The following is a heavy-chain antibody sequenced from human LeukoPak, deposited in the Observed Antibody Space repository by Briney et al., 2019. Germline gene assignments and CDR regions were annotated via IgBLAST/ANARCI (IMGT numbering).Heavy chain of an antibody. J-gene: IGHJ6*02. CDR3: ARDQVFWSGYPYYYYGMDV. CDR1: GYTFTSYY. V-gene: IGHV1-3*01. Sequence: ASVKVSCKASGYTFTSYYMHWVRQAPGQRLEWMGWINAGNGNTKYSQKFQGRVTITRDTSASTAYMELSSLRSEDTAVYYCARDQVFWSGYPYYYYGMDVWGQGTTVTVSS. CDR2: INAGNGNT. D-gene: IGHD3-3*01.